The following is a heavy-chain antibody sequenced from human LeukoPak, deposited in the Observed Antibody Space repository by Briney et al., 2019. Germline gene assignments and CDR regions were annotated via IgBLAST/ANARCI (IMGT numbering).Heavy chain of an antibody. CDR3: AKQKPDYGSGSYPIN. D-gene: IGHD3-10*01. CDR1: GFTLSPYA. J-gene: IGHJ4*02. CDR2: ISGSGGST. Sequence: GGSLRLSCAASGFTLSPYAMSWVRQAPGKGLEWVSAISGSGGSTYYADSVKGRFTISRDNAKNTLYLQMNSLRAEDTAVYYCAKQKPDYGSGSYPINWGQGTLVTVSS. V-gene: IGHV3-23*01.